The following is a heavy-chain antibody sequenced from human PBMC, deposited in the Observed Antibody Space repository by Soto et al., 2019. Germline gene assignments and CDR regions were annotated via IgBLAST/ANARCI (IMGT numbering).Heavy chain of an antibody. V-gene: IGHV1-46*01. Sequence: ASVKVSCKASGYTLTSYYIHCVRQAPGQGLEWMGIINPSGGSTSYAQKFQGRVTMTRDTSTSTVYMELSSLRSEDTAVYYCARVHYDSSGSFDPWGQGTLVTVSS. CDR2: INPSGGST. CDR3: ARVHYDSSGSFDP. J-gene: IGHJ5*02. CDR1: GYTLTSYY. D-gene: IGHD3-22*01.